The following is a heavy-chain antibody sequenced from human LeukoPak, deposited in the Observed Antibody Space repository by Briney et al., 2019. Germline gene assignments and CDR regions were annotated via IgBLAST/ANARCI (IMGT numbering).Heavy chain of an antibody. CDR2: IYTGDIT. V-gene: IGHV3-66*01. J-gene: IGHJ4*02. Sequence: GGSLRLSCAASGFTVSSSCLSWVRQAPGKGLEWVSFIYTGDITYYVDSVKGRFTISRDNSKNTLYLQMNSLRAEDTAVYYCARDHYDSSGYYLFDYWGQGTLVTVSS. CDR1: GFTVSSSC. D-gene: IGHD3-22*01. CDR3: ARDHYDSSGYYLFDY.